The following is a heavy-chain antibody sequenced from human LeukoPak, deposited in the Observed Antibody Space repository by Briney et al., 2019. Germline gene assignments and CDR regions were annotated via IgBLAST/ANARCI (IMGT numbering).Heavy chain of an antibody. V-gene: IGHV3-23*01. J-gene: IGHJ4*02. CDR1: GFTFSSYA. D-gene: IGHD1-20*01. Sequence: PGGSLRLSCAASGFTFSSYAMNWVRQAPGKGLEWVSAISGSDDNTYYADSVKGRFTISRDNSKNTLSLQMNSLRAEDTAVYYCAKVGITGMTPGRVDYWGQGTLVTVSS. CDR2: ISGSDDNT. CDR3: AKVGITGMTPGRVDY.